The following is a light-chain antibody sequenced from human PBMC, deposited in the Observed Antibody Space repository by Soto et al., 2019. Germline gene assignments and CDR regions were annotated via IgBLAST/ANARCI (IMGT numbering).Light chain of an antibody. Sequence: ALTQPRSVSGSPGQSVTISCTGTSSDVGGYNYVSWYQQHPGKAPKLMIYDVSKRPSGVPDRFSGSKSGNTASLTISGLQAEDEADYYCCSYAGSYTFSYVFGTGTKVTVL. CDR2: DVS. CDR3: CSYAGSYTFSYV. CDR1: SSDVGGYNY. J-gene: IGLJ1*01. V-gene: IGLV2-11*01.